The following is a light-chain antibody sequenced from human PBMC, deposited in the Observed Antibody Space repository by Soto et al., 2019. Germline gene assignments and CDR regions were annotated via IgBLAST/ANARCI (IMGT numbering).Light chain of an antibody. CDR1: QSVSSSY. Sequence: EIVLTQSPGTLSLSPGERATLSCRASQSVSSSYLAWYQQKPGQAPRLLIYGASSRATGIPDRFSGSGSGTDFTLTISRLEPEDFAVYYCQQYGSSPQTFDQGTKVETK. CDR2: GAS. CDR3: QQYGSSPQT. V-gene: IGKV3-20*01. J-gene: IGKJ1*01.